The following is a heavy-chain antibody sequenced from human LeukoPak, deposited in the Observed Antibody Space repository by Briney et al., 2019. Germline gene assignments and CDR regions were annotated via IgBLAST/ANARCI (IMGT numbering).Heavy chain of an antibody. CDR2: IKPDGSAG. D-gene: IGHD3-22*01. J-gene: IGHJ4*02. CDR1: GFSFSIFW. V-gene: IGHV3-7*01. Sequence: PGGSLRLSCAASGFSFSIFWMTWVRQAPGKGLEWVANIKPDGSAGYYVDSVKGRFTISRDNAKNSLYLQMNGQRAEDTAVYYCARDSVLGWFYYDRSGLFDSWGQGTLVTVSS. CDR3: ARDSVLGWFYYDRSGLFDS.